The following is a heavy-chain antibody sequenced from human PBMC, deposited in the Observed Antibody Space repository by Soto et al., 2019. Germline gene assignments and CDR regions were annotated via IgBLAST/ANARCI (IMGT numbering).Heavy chain of an antibody. CDR1: GFTFRSFT. CDR3: TRDASRDSSARGWFDP. D-gene: IGHD6-13*01. CDR2: ISSNSAYI. Sequence: ALRLSCAASGFTFRSFTMNWVRQAPGKGLEWVSTISSNSAYIYYTDALRGRFTISRDNAKNSLHLQMNSLRAEDTAVYYCTRDASRDSSARGWFDPWGPGTLVTVSS. V-gene: IGHV3-21*01. J-gene: IGHJ5*02.